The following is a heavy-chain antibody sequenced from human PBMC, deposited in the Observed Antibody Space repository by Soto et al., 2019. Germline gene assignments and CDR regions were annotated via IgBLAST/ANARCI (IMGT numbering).Heavy chain of an antibody. Sequence: GGSLRLSCAASGFTFSTYSMHWVRQAPGKGLEWVSSIDPSSVYIFYAASLQGRFTVSRANAQNSFYLQMNSLRAEDTAVYYCARSLVRGAPDSWGQGTLVTVSS. CDR1: GFTFSTYS. CDR2: IDPSSVYI. V-gene: IGHV3-21*01. CDR3: ARSLVRGAPDS. J-gene: IGHJ4*02. D-gene: IGHD1-26*01.